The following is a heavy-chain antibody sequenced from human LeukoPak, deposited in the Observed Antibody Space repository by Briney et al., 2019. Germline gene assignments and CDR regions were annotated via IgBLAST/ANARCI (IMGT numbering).Heavy chain of an antibody. J-gene: IGHJ4*02. V-gene: IGHV4-34*01. D-gene: IGHD3-3*01. CDR2: INHSGNT. CDR1: GRSFSDYY. CDR3: ATNRSWSGYSS. Sequence: PSEALSLTCAVYGRSFSDYYWSWIRQSPLKGLEWIGEINHSGNTNYNPSLKSRVTISVDTSKNQFALKLSSVTAADTAVYYCATNRSWSGYSSWGQGTLVTVSS.